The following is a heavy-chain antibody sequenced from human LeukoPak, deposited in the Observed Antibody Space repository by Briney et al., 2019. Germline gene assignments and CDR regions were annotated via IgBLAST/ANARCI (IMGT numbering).Heavy chain of an antibody. J-gene: IGHJ4*02. CDR2: ISSSGSTI. D-gene: IGHD4-17*01. Sequence: GGSLRLSCAASGFTFSSYEMNWVRQAPGKGLEWVSYISSSGSTIYYADSVKGRFTISRDNAKNSLYLQMNSLRADDTAVYYYARDQVNQYGDYDRPLWGQGTLVTVSS. V-gene: IGHV3-48*03. CDR3: ARDQVNQYGDYDRPL. CDR1: GFTFSSYE.